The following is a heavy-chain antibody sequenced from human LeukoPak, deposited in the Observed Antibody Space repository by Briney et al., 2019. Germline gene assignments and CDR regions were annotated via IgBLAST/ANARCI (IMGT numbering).Heavy chain of an antibody. CDR2: IYYSGST. CDR3: ARVPSSGYYLYYFDY. D-gene: IGHD3-22*01. CDR1: GGSISSYY. J-gene: IGHJ4*02. V-gene: IGHV4-59*08. Sequence: PSETLSLTCTVSGGSISSYYWSWIRQPPGKGLEWIGYIYYSGSTNYNPSLKSRVTISVDTSKNQFSLKLSSVTAADTAVYYCARVPSSGYYLYYFDYWGQETLVTVSS.